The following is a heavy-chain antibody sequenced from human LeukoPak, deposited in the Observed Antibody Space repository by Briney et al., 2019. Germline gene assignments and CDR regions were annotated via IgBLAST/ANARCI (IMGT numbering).Heavy chain of an antibody. V-gene: IGHV3-66*02. CDR1: GFTVSSNY. J-gene: IGHJ6*03. D-gene: IGHD2-2*01. CDR2: IYSGGST. CDR3: ARVGRVRHCSSTSCYGYYYYYMDV. Sequence: GGSLRLSCAASGFTVSSNYMSWVRQAPGKGLGWVSVIYSGGSTYYADSVKGRFTISRDNSKNTLYLQMNSLRAEDTAVYYCARVGRVRHCSSTSCYGYYYYYMDVWGKGTTVTVSS.